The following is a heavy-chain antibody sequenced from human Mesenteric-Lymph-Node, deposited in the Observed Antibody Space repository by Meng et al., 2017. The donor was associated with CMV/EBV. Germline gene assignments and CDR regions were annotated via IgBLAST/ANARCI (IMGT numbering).Heavy chain of an antibody. CDR2: ISLRSGGT. J-gene: IGHJ4*02. CDR1: GYTFTSYG. D-gene: IGHD2-2*03. V-gene: IGHV1-2*02. CDR3: ARDPLSGYFYFDY. Sequence: ASVKVSCKASGYTFTSYGISWVRQAPGQGLEWMGWISLRSGGTLYAQKFQGRVTMTRDTSITTAYLELSTLKSEDTAVYFCARDPLSGYFYFDYWGQGVPVTVSS.